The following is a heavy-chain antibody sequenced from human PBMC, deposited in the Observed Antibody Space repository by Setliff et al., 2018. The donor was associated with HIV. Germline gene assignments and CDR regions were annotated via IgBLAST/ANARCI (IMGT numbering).Heavy chain of an antibody. CDR2: MSHSEIT. V-gene: IGHV4-34*01. J-gene: IGHJ3*02. D-gene: IGHD3-10*01. Sequence: KASETLSLTCAVYGGSFTEYYWNWIRQPPGKGLEWIGEMSHSEITKYNPSLESRVTISLDTSKNQFSLKLTSVTAADTSVYYCARKGVDLYFGVDAFDMWGQGTMVTVSS. CDR1: GGSFTEYY. CDR3: ARKGVDLYFGVDAFDM.